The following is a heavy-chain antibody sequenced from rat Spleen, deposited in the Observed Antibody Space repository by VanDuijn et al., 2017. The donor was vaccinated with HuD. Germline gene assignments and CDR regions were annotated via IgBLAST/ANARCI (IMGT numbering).Heavy chain of an antibody. V-gene: IGHV5S10*01. CDR2: IIYDGSRT. D-gene: IGHD1-9*01. CDR3: ARPTTGIPFNY. J-gene: IGHJ2*01. CDR1: GFTFSDYN. Sequence: EVQLVESDGGLVQPGRSLKLSCAASGFTFSDYNMAWVRQAPKKGLEWVATIIYDGSRTYYRDSVKGRFIISRDNAKSTLYLQVDGLRSEDTAIYYCARPTTGIPFNYWGQGVMVTVSS.